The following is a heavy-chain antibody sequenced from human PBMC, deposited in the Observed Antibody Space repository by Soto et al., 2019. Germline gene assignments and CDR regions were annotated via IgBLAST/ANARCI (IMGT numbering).Heavy chain of an antibody. CDR3: ARGTSSMGYYYDYYGRYA. J-gene: IGHJ6*02. Sequence: EVQLVETGGGLIQPGGSLRLSCAASGFTVSSNYMSWVRQAPGKGLEWVSVIYSGGSTYYADSVKGRFTICRDNSKNMLYLQMNSRRADDTAVYYCARGTSSMGYYYDYYGRYAWCQGTTVTVSS. D-gene: IGHD2-2*01. CDR1: GFTVSSNY. V-gene: IGHV3-53*02. CDR2: IYSGGST.